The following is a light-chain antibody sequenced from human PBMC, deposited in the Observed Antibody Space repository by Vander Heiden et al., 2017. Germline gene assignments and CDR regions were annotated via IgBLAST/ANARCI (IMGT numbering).Light chain of an antibody. CDR2: AAS. Sequence: IQITKPPSPLPASVGDRVTIPCGARQGIRNDLGWYQQKPGKAPKRLIYAASSLQSGVPSRFSGSGSGTEFTLTISSLQPEDFATYYCLQHNSYPVTFGQGTKLEIK. J-gene: IGKJ2*01. V-gene: IGKV1-17*01. CDR3: LQHNSYPVT. CDR1: QGIRND.